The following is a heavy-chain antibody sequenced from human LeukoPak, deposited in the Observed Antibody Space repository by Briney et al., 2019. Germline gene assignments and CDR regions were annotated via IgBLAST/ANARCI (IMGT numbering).Heavy chain of an antibody. Sequence: SETLSLTCTVSGGSISNYYWSWIRQPPGKGLEWIGYIFDSGSANYNPSLKSRVTISVDTSKNQFSLKLSSVTAADTAVYYCARLEWGPYDTSGDAFDIWGQGTMVTVSS. CDR3: ARLEWGPYDTSGDAFDI. D-gene: IGHD3-22*01. J-gene: IGHJ3*02. CDR1: GGSISNYY. CDR2: IFDSGSA. V-gene: IGHV4-59*01.